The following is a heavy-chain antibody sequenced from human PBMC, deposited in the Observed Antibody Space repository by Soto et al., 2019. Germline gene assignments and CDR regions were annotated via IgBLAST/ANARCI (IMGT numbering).Heavy chain of an antibody. CDR1: GGTFSSYA. V-gene: IGHV1-69*13. CDR2: IIPIFGTA. D-gene: IGHD5-12*01. Sequence: SVKVSCKASGGTFSSYAISWVRQAPGQGLEWMGGIIPIFGTANYAQKFQGRVTITADESTSTAYMELSSLRSEDTAVYYCARGWLQPHYYYYGMDVWGQGTTVTVSS. CDR3: ARGWLQPHYYYYGMDV. J-gene: IGHJ6*02.